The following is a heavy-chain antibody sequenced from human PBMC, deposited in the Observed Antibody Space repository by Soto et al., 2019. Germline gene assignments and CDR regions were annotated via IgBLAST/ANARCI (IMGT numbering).Heavy chain of an antibody. J-gene: IGHJ4*02. V-gene: IGHV1-2*02. CDR1: GYTFTGHY. Sequence: QVQLVQSGAEVKKPGASVKVSCKASGYTFTGHYMYWVRQAPGQGLEWMGWINPDNGGTSYAQKFQGRVTMTTDTSINTAYMELSRLRSDDTAVYYWAREVGKVGYSSSSCDYWGQGALVTVS. CDR2: INPDNGGT. CDR3: AREVGKVGYSSSSCDY. D-gene: IGHD6-6*01.